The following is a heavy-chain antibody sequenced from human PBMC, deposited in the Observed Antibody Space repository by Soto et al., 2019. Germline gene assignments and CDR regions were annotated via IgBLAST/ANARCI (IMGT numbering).Heavy chain of an antibody. D-gene: IGHD2-21*02. CDR3: AREIVTAGGNNYFEP. V-gene: IGHV4-4*01. CDR2: VYHPGDT. J-gene: IGHJ5*02. Sequence: LSLTSGVSGATVPSSHWSCWVGQSPGRGLEWIGNVYHPGDTNFNPSLQSRVTFSVDKSNYQFSLRLTSVTAADTAVYFCAREIVTAGGNNYFEPWVPGTLLTVSS. CDR1: GATVPSSHW.